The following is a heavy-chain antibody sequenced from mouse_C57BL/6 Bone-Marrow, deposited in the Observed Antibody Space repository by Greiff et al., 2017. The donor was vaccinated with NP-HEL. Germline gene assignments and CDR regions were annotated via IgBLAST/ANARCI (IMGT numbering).Heavy chain of an antibody. CDR1: GFTFSSYA. D-gene: IGHD1-1*01. CDR2: ISDGGSYT. V-gene: IGHV5-4*03. J-gene: IGHJ1*03. Sequence: EVKLLESGGGLVKPGGSLKLSCAASGFTFSSYAMSWVRQTPEKRLEWVATISDGGSYTYYPDNVKGRFTISRDNAKNNLYLQMSHLKSEDTAMYYCARASVGSSYVESVLYFDVWGTGTTVTVSS. CDR3: ARASVGSSYVESVLYFDV.